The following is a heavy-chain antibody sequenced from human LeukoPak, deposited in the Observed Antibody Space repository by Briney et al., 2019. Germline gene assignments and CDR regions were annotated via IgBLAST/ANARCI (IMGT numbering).Heavy chain of an antibody. J-gene: IGHJ3*02. Sequence: ASVKVSCKASGYSFTSYGISWVRQAPGRGLEWMGWISAYNGNTNYAQKFRGRVTLTTDTSTSTAYMELRSLRSDDTAVYYCARPEVGDGHDAFDIWGQGTLVTVSS. CDR2: ISAYNGNT. CDR1: GYSFTSYG. CDR3: ARPEVGDGHDAFDI. V-gene: IGHV1-18*01. D-gene: IGHD1-26*01.